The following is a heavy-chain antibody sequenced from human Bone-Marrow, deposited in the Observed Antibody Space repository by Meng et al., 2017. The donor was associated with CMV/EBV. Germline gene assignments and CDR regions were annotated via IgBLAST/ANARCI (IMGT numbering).Heavy chain of an antibody. CDR3: ARAHPYDFWSGSV. J-gene: IGHJ6*02. CDR1: GYTFTGYY. D-gene: IGHD3-3*01. Sequence: ASVKVSCKASGYTFTGYYMHWVRQAPGQGLEWMGWINPNSGGTKYAQKFQGRVTMTRDTSISTAYMELSRLRSDDTAVYYCARAHPYDFWSGSVWGQATTVTASS. V-gene: IGHV1-2*02. CDR2: INPNSGGT.